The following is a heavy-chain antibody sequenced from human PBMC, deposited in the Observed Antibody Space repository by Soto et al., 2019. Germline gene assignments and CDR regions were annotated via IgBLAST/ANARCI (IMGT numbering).Heavy chain of an antibody. J-gene: IGHJ6*02. CDR3: ARSSTPELTAAQTVGMDV. V-gene: IGHV3-21*06. Sequence: GGSLRLSCAASGFTFSTYSMNWVRQAPGKGLEWVSSISSSSSYIYYADSAKGRFTISRDNAKNSLYLQMNSLRAEDTAVYYCARSSTPELTAAQTVGMDVRGQGTTCTASS. CDR2: ISSSSSYI. D-gene: IGHD1-7*01. CDR1: GFTFSTYS.